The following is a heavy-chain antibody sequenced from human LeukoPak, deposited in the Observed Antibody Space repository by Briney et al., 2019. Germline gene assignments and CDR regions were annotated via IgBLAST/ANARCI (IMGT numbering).Heavy chain of an antibody. D-gene: IGHD1-26*01. V-gene: IGHV3-9*01. Sequence: PGRSLRLSCAASGFTFEDYAMHWVRQAPGKGLEWVSGISWNSDRIVYADSVQGRFTISRDNAKNSLYLQMNSLRAEDTALYYCAKDEAGGTYYYFYMDVWGIGTTVAVSS. J-gene: IGHJ6*03. CDR1: GFTFEDYA. CDR3: AKDEAGGTYYYFYMDV. CDR2: ISWNSDRI.